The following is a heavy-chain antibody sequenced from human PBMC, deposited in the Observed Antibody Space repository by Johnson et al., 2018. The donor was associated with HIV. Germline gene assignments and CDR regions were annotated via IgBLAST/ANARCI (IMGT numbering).Heavy chain of an antibody. J-gene: IGHJ3*02. CDR2: IKQDGSEQ. D-gene: IGHD6-13*01. CDR1: GFTFDDYG. Sequence: EKLVESGGGVVRPGGSLRLSCAASGFTFDDYGMSWVRQAPGKGLEWVANIKQDGSEQYYVDSVKGRFTNSRDNATHSLYLQMNSLRAEDTAVYYCARDRRAQLGFWSNAGIAAAATDAFDIWGQGTMVTVSS. CDR3: ARDRRAQLGFWSNAGIAAAATDAFDI. V-gene: IGHV3-7*03.